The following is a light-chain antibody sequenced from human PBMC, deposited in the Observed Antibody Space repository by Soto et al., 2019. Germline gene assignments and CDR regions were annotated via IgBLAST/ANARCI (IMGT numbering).Light chain of an antibody. CDR1: QSISTW. J-gene: IGKJ1*01. V-gene: IGKV1-5*03. CDR2: KAS. CDR3: QQYDSYPWT. Sequence: DIPMTQSPSTLSASVGDRVTITCRASQSISTWLAWFQQKPGTAPKLLIYKASTLQSGVPSRFSGSASGTEFTLTISSLQPDDFATYYCQQYDSYPWTFGQGTKVEMK.